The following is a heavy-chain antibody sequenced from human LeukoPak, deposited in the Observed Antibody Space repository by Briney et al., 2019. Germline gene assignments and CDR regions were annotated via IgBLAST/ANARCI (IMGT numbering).Heavy chain of an antibody. J-gene: IGHJ4*02. CDR3: SRDRDSSGYNYAY. D-gene: IGHD3-22*01. Sequence: PGRSLRLSCTASGFTFGDYAMSWFRQAPGKGLEWVGFIRSKAYGGTTEYAAPVKGRFTISRDDSKSLAYLQMNSLKTEDPAVYYCSRDRDSSGYNYAYWGQGTLVTVSS. CDR1: GFTFGDYA. CDR2: IRSKAYGGTT. V-gene: IGHV3-49*03.